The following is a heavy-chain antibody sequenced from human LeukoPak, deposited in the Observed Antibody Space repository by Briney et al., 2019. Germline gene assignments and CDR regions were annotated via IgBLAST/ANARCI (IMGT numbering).Heavy chain of an antibody. CDR3: ALEWYSSSSRYFDY. V-gene: IGHV1-69*04. Sequence: ASVKVSCKASGGTFSSYAISWVRQAPGQGLEGMGRIIPILGIANYAQKFQGRVTITADKSTSTAYMELSSLRSEDTAVYYCALEWYSSSSRYFDYWGQGTLVTVSS. CDR1: GGTFSSYA. CDR2: IIPILGIA. J-gene: IGHJ4*02. D-gene: IGHD6-6*01.